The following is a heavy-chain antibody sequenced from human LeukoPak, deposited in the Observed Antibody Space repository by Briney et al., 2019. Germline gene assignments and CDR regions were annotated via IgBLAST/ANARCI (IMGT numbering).Heavy chain of an antibody. CDR1: GGTFSSYA. Sequence: SVKVSCKASGGTFSSYAISWVRQAPGQGLEWMGGIIPIFGTANYAQKYQGRVTITTDESTSTAYMELSSLRSEDTAVYYCARDYLLANNWNDVHYYYYMDVWGKGTTVTVSS. V-gene: IGHV1-69*05. D-gene: IGHD1-20*01. J-gene: IGHJ6*03. CDR3: ARDYLLANNWNDVHYYYYMDV. CDR2: IIPIFGTA.